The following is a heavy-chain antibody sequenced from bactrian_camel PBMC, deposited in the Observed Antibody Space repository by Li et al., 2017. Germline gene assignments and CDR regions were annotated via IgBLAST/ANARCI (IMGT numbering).Heavy chain of an antibody. CDR2: LDNYGST. CDR1: GSTSIHYC. Sequence: HVQLVESGGGSVQAGGSLRLSCKVSGSTSIHYCMGWFRQAPGKEREGVASLDNYGSTYYADSVQGRFTISRDNAMNTVYLQLNALKTEDTATYYCVKHWDAWGRGTQVTVS. CDR3: VKHWDA. J-gene: IGHJ6*01. V-gene: IGHV3S53*01. D-gene: IGHD1*01.